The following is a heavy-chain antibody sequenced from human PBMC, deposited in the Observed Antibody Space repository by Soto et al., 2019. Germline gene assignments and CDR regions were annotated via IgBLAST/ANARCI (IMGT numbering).Heavy chain of an antibody. Sequence: TSETLSLTCTVSGGSMISYYWSWIRQPPGRGLEWIGFIYYAGSTKYNPSLNSRVTISVDTSKNQFSLTVTSVTAADTAVYYCAKGGRQWLVTSDFNYWGQGALVTVSS. J-gene: IGHJ4*02. CDR1: GGSMISYY. CDR2: IYYAGST. D-gene: IGHD6-19*01. CDR3: AKGGRQWLVTSDFNY. V-gene: IGHV4-59*08.